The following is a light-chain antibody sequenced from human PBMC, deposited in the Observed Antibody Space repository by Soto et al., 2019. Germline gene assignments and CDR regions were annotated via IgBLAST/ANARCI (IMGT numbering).Light chain of an antibody. Sequence: EIVMTQSPATLSVSPEERATLSCRASQSVGSNLAWYQLKPGQAPRLLIYGGSTRATGIPARFSGSGSGTDFTLTISSLQSEDFAIYFCQQYNNWPPDRTFGQGTKVEIK. CDR2: GGS. CDR3: QQYNNWPPDRT. V-gene: IGKV3-15*01. J-gene: IGKJ1*01. CDR1: QSVGSN.